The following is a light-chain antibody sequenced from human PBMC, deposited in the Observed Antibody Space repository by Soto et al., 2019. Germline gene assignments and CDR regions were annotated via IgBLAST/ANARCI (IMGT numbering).Light chain of an antibody. CDR3: QQYGTSPYI. Sequence: EIVLTQSPGTLSLSPGERATLSCRASQSVSSSYLAWYQQKPGQAPRLLIYGASSRATGIPDRFSGSGSGTDFTLNISRLEPEDFAVYYCQQYGTSPYIFGQGTKLEIK. J-gene: IGKJ2*01. V-gene: IGKV3-20*01. CDR2: GAS. CDR1: QSVSSSY.